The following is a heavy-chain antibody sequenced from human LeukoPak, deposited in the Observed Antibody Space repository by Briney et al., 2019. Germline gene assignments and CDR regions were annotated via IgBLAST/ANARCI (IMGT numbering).Heavy chain of an antibody. CDR2: IRYDGSSK. D-gene: IGHD3-16*01. J-gene: IGHJ4*02. CDR1: GFTFSSYG. Sequence: GGSRRLSCAASGFTFSSYGMHWVRQAPGKGLEWVAFIRYDGSSKYYADSVKGRFTISRDNSKNTLYLQMNSLRAEDTAVYYCAKAGDGQIDYWGQGTLVTVSS. CDR3: AKAGDGQIDY. V-gene: IGHV3-30*02.